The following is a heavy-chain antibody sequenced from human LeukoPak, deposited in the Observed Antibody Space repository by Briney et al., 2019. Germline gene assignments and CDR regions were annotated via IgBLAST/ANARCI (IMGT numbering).Heavy chain of an antibody. V-gene: IGHV3-21*01. CDR3: ARDPRGVRGVNSEPWFDP. CDR2: ISGGSSYI. Sequence: PGGSLRLSCAASGFTFSTYTMNWVRQAPGRGLEWVSSISGGSSYIYYADSLKGRFTISRDNAKNSLYLQVDRLRAEEKAVYYCARDPRGVRGVNSEPWFDPWGQGTLVTVSS. J-gene: IGHJ5*02. CDR1: GFTFSTYT. D-gene: IGHD3-10*01.